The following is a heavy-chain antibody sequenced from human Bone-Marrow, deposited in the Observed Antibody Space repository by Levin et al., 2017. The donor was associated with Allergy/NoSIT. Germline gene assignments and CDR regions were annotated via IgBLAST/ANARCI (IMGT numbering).Heavy chain of an antibody. CDR1: GFNFKNYG. J-gene: IGHJ4*02. D-gene: IGHD6-19*01. Sequence: PGGSLRLSCAASGFNFKNYGMHWVRQPPGKGLEWVAVIYFNGNNERYSDSVKGRFTISRDNSNNTLYLQMHNLRVEDTAVYYCTRDSSVFGAWYDDFDFWGPGTVVLVSS. CDR2: IYFNGNNE. CDR3: TRDSSVFGAWYDDFDF. V-gene: IGHV3-33*01.